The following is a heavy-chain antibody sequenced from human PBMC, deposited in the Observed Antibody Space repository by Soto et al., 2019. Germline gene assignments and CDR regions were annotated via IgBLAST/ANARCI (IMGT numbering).Heavy chain of an antibody. Sequence: GGSLRLSCVASGFTFTDYVMSWVRQVPGKGLEWVSSISDGGERTDYRDSVRGRFTISRDNARFTLHLQMNSLRVDDTATYFCARDRSTDFGLDVWGQGTTVTVSS. D-gene: IGHD3-3*01. CDR3: ARDRSTDFGLDV. J-gene: IGHJ6*02. CDR2: ISDGGERT. V-gene: IGHV3-23*01. CDR1: GFTFTDYV.